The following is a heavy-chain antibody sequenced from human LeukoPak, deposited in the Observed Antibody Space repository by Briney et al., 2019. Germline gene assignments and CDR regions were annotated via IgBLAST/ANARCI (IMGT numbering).Heavy chain of an antibody. J-gene: IGHJ5*02. CDR2: ISGSGSDT. V-gene: IGHV3-23*01. CDR3: AKGQGFSSTWYADH. D-gene: IGHD6-13*01. Sequence: GGSLRLSCAASGFTFNMYSMSWVRQAPGKGLEWVSTISGSGSDTSYADSVRGRFTISRDNPKNTLYLQMTNLRDEDTALYFCAKGQGFSSTWYADHWGQGTLVTVSS. CDR1: GFTFNMYS.